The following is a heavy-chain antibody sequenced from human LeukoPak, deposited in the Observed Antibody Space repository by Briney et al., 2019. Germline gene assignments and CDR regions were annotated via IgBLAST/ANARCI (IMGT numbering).Heavy chain of an antibody. CDR2: IYTSEST. CDR1: GGSISSSSYY. V-gene: IGHV4-61*02. CDR3: ARGLWFGDENPPYFDY. D-gene: IGHD3-10*01. Sequence: SETLSLTCTVSGGSISSSSYYWGWIRQPPGKGLEWTGRIYTSESTNYNPSLKSRVTISVDTSRNQFSLKLSSVTAADTAVYYCARGLWFGDENPPYFDYWGQGILVTVSS. J-gene: IGHJ4*02.